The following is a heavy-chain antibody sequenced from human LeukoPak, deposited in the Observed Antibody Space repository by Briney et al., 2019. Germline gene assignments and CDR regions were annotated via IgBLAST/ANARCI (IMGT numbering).Heavy chain of an antibody. CDR1: GYSISSGYY. CDR3: ARHGYNSHSPNWFDP. D-gene: IGHD5-24*01. J-gene: IGHJ5*02. V-gene: IGHV4-38-2*01. CDR2: IYYTGRT. Sequence: PSETLSLTCAVSGYSISSGYYWGWIRQPPGKGLAWIGSIYYTGRTYYNPSLKSRVTISVDTSKNQFSLKLSSVTAADTAVYYCARHGYNSHSPNWFDPWGQGTLVTVSS.